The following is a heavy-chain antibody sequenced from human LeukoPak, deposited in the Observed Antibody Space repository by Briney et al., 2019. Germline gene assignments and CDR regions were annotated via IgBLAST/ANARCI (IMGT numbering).Heavy chain of an antibody. V-gene: IGHV3-53*05. CDR1: GFTVSSNY. D-gene: IGHD3-3*01. Sequence: GGSLRLSCAASGFTVSSNYMSWVRQAPGKGLEWVSVIYSGGSTYYADSVKGRFTISRDNSKNTLYLQMNSLRAEDTAVYYCARGGDFWSGYYDYWGQGTLVTVSS. J-gene: IGHJ4*02. CDR2: IYSGGST. CDR3: ARGGDFWSGYYDY.